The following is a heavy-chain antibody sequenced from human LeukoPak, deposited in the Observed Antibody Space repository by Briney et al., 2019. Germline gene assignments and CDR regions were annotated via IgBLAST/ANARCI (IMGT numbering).Heavy chain of an antibody. J-gene: IGHJ6*03. D-gene: IGHD5-12*01. CDR2: MSSDTNTI. Sequence: PGGSLRLSCAASGFIFRSYNMNWVRQAPGKGLEWVSYMSSDTNTIYYADSVRGRFTISRDNAKMSLYLQMNSLRADDTAVYYCAKDGGYSGYDWGYYYYYMDVWGKGTTVTISS. CDR1: GFIFRSYN. CDR3: AKDGGYSGYDWGYYYYYMDV. V-gene: IGHV3-48*04.